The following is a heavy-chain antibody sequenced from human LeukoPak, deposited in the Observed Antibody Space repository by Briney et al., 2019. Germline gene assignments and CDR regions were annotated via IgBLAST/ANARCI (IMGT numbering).Heavy chain of an antibody. CDR2: INSDGSST. V-gene: IGHV3-74*01. CDR3: ARAVTDYYDRPSDY. D-gene: IGHD3-22*01. CDR1: GFTFSTYS. J-gene: IGHJ4*02. Sequence: PGGSLRLSCAASGFTFSTYSMNWVRQAPGKGLVWVSRINSDGSSTSYADSVKGRFTISRDNAKNTLYLQMNSLRAEDTAVYYCARAVTDYYDRPSDYWGQGTLVTVFS.